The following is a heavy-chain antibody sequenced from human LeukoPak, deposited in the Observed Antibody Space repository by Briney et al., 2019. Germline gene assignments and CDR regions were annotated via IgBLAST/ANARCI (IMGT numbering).Heavy chain of an antibody. CDR1: GFTFSSYW. V-gene: IGHV3-7*01. Sequence: PGGSLRLSCAASGFTFSSYWMSWVRQAPGKGLELVANIKQDGSEKYYVDSVKGRFTISRDNAKNSLYLQMNSLRAEDTAVYYCARDTRGGLWFGELFRDDYYYYYMDVWGKGTTVTVSS. CDR3: ARDTRGGLWFGELFRDDYYYYYMDV. J-gene: IGHJ6*03. CDR2: IKQDGSEK. D-gene: IGHD3-10*01.